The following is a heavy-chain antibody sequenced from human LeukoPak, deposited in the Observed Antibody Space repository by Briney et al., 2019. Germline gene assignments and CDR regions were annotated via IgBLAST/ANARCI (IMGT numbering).Heavy chain of an antibody. V-gene: IGHV3-15*01. CDR3: TTVDFWSGYYSVRLDV. J-gene: IGHJ6*04. CDR1: GFTFSNAW. Sequence: GGSLRLSCAASGFTFSNAWMSWVRQAPGKGLEWVGRIKSKTDGGTTDYAAPVKGRFTISRDDSKNTLYLQMNSLKTEDTAVYYCTTVDFWSGYYSVRLDVWGKGTTVTVSS. CDR2: IKSKTDGGTT. D-gene: IGHD3-3*01.